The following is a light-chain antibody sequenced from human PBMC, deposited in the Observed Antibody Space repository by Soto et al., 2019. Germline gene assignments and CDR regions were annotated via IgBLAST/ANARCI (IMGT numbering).Light chain of an antibody. CDR1: QSVRNNY. CDR3: QLYGASPYT. Sequence: EILLTQSPGTLSLSPGERATLSCRASQSVRNNYLAWYEQKPGQAPRLLIHGASGRATGIPDRFSGSGSGTDFTLTINRLEPEDFAVYFCQLYGASPYTFGQGTKLEI. CDR2: GAS. V-gene: IGKV3-20*01. J-gene: IGKJ2*01.